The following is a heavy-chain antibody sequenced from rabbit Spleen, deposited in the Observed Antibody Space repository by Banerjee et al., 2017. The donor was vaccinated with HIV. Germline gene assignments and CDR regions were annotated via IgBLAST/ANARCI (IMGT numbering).Heavy chain of an antibody. D-gene: IGHD7-1*01. CDR1: GFSDSSSYW. J-gene: IGHJ3*01. CDR2: IYTGSSGST. V-gene: IGHV1S45*01. Sequence: EESGGGLVQPEGSLTLTCTASGFSDSSSYWICWVRQAPGKGLEWLGCIYTGSSGSTYYASWAKGRFTISKTSSTTVTLQVTSLTAADTATYFCARGGTGKTYPASFLFWGPGTLVTVS. CDR3: ARGGTGKTYPASFLF.